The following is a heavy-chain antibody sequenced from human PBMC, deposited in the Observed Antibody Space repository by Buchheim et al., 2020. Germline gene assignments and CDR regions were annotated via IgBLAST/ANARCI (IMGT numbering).Heavy chain of an antibody. Sequence: EVQLLESGGGLLQPGGSLRLSCAASGFTFSSYTMTWVRQAPGKGLEWVSAISGSGGSTYYADSVKGRFTISRDNSKNILYLHMNSLRAEDTAVYYCAKDLDRGVITTKCFDYWGQGTL. V-gene: IGHV3-23*01. D-gene: IGHD3-10*01. CDR2: ISGSGGST. CDR3: AKDLDRGVITTKCFDY. CDR1: GFTFSSYT. J-gene: IGHJ4*02.